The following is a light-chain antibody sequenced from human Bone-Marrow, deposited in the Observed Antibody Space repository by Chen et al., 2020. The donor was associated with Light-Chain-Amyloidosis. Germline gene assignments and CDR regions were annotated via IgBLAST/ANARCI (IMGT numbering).Light chain of an antibody. V-gene: IGKV3-20*01. J-gene: IGKJ4*01. CDR3: QQYGTSPLA. CDR1: QTISSNY. Sequence: EIVLTQSPGTLSLSPGEGANLSCRASQTISSNYLTWSQQKFGQAPRLLIYGSSSSATGIPDRFPGSGSGRDFTLNINRLEPEDFAMYSCQQYGTSPLAFGGGTKVEIK. CDR2: GSS.